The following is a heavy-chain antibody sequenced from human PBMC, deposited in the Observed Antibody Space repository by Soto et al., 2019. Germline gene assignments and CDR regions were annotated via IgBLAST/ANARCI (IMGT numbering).Heavy chain of an antibody. V-gene: IGHV2-70*01. D-gene: IGHD3-3*01. CDR3: ARTPGYYDFWSGYYYYGMDV. Sequence: SAPTLVNPTQTLALTCTFFGFLLKTRAVCVSWIRQHPGKAPQWLAPLDWDDDKYYSKSLTTRLTISKDTSKNQVVITMTNMDTVDTATYYCARTPGYYDFWSGYYYYGMDVWALGT. CDR1: GFLLKTRAVC. CDR2: LDWDDDK. J-gene: IGHJ6*02.